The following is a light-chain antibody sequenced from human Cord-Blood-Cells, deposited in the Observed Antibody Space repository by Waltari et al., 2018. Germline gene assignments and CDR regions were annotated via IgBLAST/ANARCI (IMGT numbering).Light chain of an antibody. V-gene: IGLV2-14*01. J-gene: IGLJ3*02. CDR3: SSYTSSSFWV. Sequence: QSALTQPASVSGSPGQSITISCTGTSSDVGGYNYVSWYQQHPGKAPKLMIYDVSKRPAGVSNRFSGSKSGNTASLTISGLQAEDEADYYGSSYTSSSFWVFGGGTKLTVL. CDR1: SSDVGGYNY. CDR2: DVS.